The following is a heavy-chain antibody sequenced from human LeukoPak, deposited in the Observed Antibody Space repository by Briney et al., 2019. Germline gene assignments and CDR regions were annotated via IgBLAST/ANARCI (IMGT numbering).Heavy chain of an antibody. Sequence: GESLKISCKGSGYSFTSYWIGWVRQMPGRGLEWMGIIYPGDSGTRYSPSFQGQVTISADKSISTACLQWSSLKASDTAMYYCARLQVREAPDAFDIWGQGTMVTVSS. D-gene: IGHD1-26*01. V-gene: IGHV5-51*01. CDR2: IYPGDSGT. CDR3: ARLQVREAPDAFDI. J-gene: IGHJ3*02. CDR1: GYSFTSYW.